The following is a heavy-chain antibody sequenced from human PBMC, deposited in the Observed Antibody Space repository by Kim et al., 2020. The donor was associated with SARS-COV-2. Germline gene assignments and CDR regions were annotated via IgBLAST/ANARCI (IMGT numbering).Heavy chain of an antibody. Sequence: GGSLRLSCAASGFTFSSYAMNWVRQAPGKGLEWVSTITSGGGTTYYADSVRGRFTISRDNSKNTLYVQMNSLRAEDTAVYYCAKGGYSFGQALFDQWGQGTLVTVSS. D-gene: IGHD5-18*01. J-gene: IGHJ4*02. CDR3: AKGGYSFGQALFDQ. CDR2: ITSGGGTT. CDR1: GFTFSSYA. V-gene: IGHV3-23*01.